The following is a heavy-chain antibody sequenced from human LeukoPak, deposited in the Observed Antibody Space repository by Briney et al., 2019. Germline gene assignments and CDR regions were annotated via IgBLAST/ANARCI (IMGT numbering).Heavy chain of an antibody. J-gene: IGHJ4*02. CDR3: SRGLTGSQYYFDF. CDR2: IRSEVRGGTT. Sequence: GGSLRLSCITSGFSFGDSTLNWVRQPPGKGLEWVGLIRSEVRGGTTDYAASVKGRFTISRDDSKSIAYLQMNSLITEDTAVYFRSRGLTGSQYYFDFWGQGTLVTVSS. V-gene: IGHV3-49*04. CDR1: GFSFGDST. D-gene: IGHD1-20*01.